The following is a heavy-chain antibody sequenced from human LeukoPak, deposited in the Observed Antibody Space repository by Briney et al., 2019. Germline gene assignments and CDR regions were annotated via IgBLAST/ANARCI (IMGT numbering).Heavy chain of an antibody. J-gene: IGHJ4*02. CDR3: ARGRYYGFSGDS. Sequence: SETLSLTCTASGGSIGNDGYYWSWLRQHPGRGLEWIAFIYYSGAASYNPSLKSRVTISVDTSTNQFSLKLTSVTAADTAVYFCARGRYYGFSGDSWGQGTLVTVSS. CDR1: GGSIGNDGYY. V-gene: IGHV4-31*03. CDR2: IYYSGAA. D-gene: IGHD3-10*01.